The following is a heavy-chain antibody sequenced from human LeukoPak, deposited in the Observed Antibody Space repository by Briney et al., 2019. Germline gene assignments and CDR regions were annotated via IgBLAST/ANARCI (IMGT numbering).Heavy chain of an antibody. CDR2: ISGSGDDT. V-gene: IGHV3-23*01. J-gene: IGHJ4*02. CDR3: AKDRFGDYYFDY. CDR1: GFTFSSCA. D-gene: IGHD3-10*01. Sequence: GGSLRLSCAASGFTFSSCAMSWVRQSPGKGLQWISTISGSGDDTYSADSVKGRFTSSRDNSRNTLYLQLHSLRAEDTAIYYCAKDRFGDYYFDYWGQGTLVTVSS.